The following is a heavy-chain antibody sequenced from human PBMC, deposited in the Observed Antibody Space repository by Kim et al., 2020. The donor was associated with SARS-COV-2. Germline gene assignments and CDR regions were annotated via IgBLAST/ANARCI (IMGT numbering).Heavy chain of an antibody. Sequence: GGSLRLSCAASGFTFSDYYMSWIRQAPGKGLALVSYISSSSSYTNYADSVKGRFTISRDNAKNSLYLQMNSLRAEDTAVYYCARDSLVVAAPFDYWGQGTLVTVSS. CDR2: ISSSSSYT. J-gene: IGHJ4*02. CDR3: ARDSLVVAAPFDY. V-gene: IGHV3-11*06. D-gene: IGHD2-15*01. CDR1: GFTFSDYY.